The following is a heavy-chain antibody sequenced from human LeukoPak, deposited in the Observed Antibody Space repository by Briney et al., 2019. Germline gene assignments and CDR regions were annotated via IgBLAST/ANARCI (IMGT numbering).Heavy chain of an antibody. CDR3: TREPVRGVIIY. CDR1: GFTFGDYA. J-gene: IGHJ4*02. CDR2: IRSKAYGGTT. V-gene: IGHV3-49*04. D-gene: IGHD3-10*01. Sequence: PGGSLRLSCTASGFTFGDYAMSWVRQAPGKGLEWVGFIRSKAYGGTTEYAASVKGRFTISRDDSKSIAYLQMNSLKTEDTAVYYCTREPVRGVIIYWGQGTLVTVSS.